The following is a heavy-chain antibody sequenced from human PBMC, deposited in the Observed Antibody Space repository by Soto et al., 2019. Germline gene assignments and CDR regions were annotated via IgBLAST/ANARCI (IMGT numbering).Heavy chain of an antibody. CDR1: GFTFNSYS. J-gene: IGHJ4*02. V-gene: IGHV3-11*05. D-gene: IGHD6-13*01. CDR3: ARVKFQSKATPQLAFDY. CDR2: ISSSSSYT. Sequence: GGSLRLSCAVSGFTFNSYSMSWGSQAPGKGLEWVSYISSSSSYTNYADSVKGRFTISRDNAKNSLYLQMNSLRAEDTAVYYCARVKFQSKATPQLAFDYWGQGTLVTVSS.